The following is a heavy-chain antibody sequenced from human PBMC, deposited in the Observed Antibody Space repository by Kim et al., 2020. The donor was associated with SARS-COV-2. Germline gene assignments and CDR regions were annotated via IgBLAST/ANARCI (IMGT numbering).Heavy chain of an antibody. D-gene: IGHD3-10*01. V-gene: IGHV1-69*13. CDR3: ARPSHGSGSYYSPPPRYYYYGMDV. J-gene: IGHJ6*02. Sequence: SVKVSCKASGGTFSSYAISWVRQAPGQGLEWMGGIIPIFGTANYAQKFQGRVTITADESTSTAYMELSSLRSEDTAVYYCARPSHGSGSYYSPPPRYYYYGMDVWGQGTTVTVSS. CDR2: IIPIFGTA. CDR1: GGTFSSYA.